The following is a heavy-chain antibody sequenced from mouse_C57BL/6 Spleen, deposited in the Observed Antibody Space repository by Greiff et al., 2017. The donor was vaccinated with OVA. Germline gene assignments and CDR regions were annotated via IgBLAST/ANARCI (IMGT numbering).Heavy chain of an antibody. CDR3: TRYYDYDY. D-gene: IGHD2-4*01. V-gene: IGHV1-15*01. J-gene: IGHJ2*01. CDR1: GYTFTDYE. CDR2: IDPETGGT. Sequence: QVQLKESGAELVRPGASVTLSCKASGYTFTDYEMHWVKQTPVHGLEWIGAIDPETGGTAYNQKFKGKAILTADKSSSTAYMELRSLTSEDSAVYYCTRYYDYDYWGQGTTLTVSS.